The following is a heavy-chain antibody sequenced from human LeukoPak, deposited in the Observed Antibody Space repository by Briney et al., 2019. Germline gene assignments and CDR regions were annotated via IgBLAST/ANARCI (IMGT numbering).Heavy chain of an antibody. CDR3: AKWGPYDILTGRIN. D-gene: IGHD3-9*01. Sequence: GGSLRLSCAASGFIYSNYWMTWVRQARGKGLEWVANIKPDESEKYYVGSVKGRFTISRDNAKNSLYLQMNSLRAEDTAVYYFAKWGPYDILTGRINWGQGTLVTVSS. V-gene: IGHV3-7*03. J-gene: IGHJ4*02. CDR1: GFIYSNYW. CDR2: IKPDESEK.